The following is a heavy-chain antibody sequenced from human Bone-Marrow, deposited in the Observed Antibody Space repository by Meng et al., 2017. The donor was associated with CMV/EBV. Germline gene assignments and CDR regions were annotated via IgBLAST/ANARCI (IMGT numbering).Heavy chain of an antibody. D-gene: IGHD6-13*01. V-gene: IGHV3-21*01. CDR2: ISSSSSYI. J-gene: IGHJ6*02. Sequence: GGSLRLSCAASGFTFSSYAMSWVRQAPGKGLEWVSSISSSSSYIYYADSVKGRFTISRDNAKNSLYLQMNSLRAEDTAVYYCARDWYSSSWYDHGGMDVWGQGTTVTVSS. CDR3: ARDWYSSSWYDHGGMDV. CDR1: GFTFSSYA.